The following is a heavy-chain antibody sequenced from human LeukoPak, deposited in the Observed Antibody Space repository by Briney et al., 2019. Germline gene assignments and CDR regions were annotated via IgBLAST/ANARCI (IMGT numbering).Heavy chain of an antibody. V-gene: IGHV1-8*01. CDR1: GYTFTSYD. J-gene: IGHJ4*02. CDR2: MNPNSGNT. CDR3: ARVGDVMITFGGVILEN. D-gene: IGHD3-16*02. Sequence: ASVKVSCKASGYTFTSYDINWVRQATGQGLEWMGWMNPNSGNTGYAQKFQGRVTMTRNTSISTAYMKLSSLRSEDTAVYYCARVGDVMITFGGVILENWGQGTLVTVSP.